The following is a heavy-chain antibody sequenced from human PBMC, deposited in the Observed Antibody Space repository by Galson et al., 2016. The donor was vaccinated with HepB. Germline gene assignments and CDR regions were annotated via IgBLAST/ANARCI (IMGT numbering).Heavy chain of an antibody. Sequence: CAISGDSVYNNAAAWVWIRQSPSRGVEWLGRTFYRSTWENHYAGSVKNRITISPDTSRNQFSLHLKSVTPEDTAVYFCARAVMLGRGMDVWGQGTPVTVSS. J-gene: IGHJ6*02. CDR3: ARAVMLGRGMDV. CDR2: TFYRSTWEN. D-gene: IGHD3-10*01. CDR1: GDSVYNNAAA. V-gene: IGHV6-1*01.